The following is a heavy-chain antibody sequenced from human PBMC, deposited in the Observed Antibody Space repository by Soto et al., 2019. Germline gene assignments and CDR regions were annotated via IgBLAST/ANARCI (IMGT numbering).Heavy chain of an antibody. J-gene: IGHJ4*02. V-gene: IGHV3-48*01. CDR1: GFTFSSYS. D-gene: IGHD2-15*01. CDR3: ARDFYCSGGSCYNNLFDY. Sequence: GGSLRLSCAASGFTFSSYSMNWVRQAPGKGLEWVSYISSSSSTIYYADSVKGRFTISRDNAKNSLYLQMNSLRAEDTAVYYCARDFYCSGGSCYNNLFDYWGQGTLVTVSS. CDR2: ISSSSSTI.